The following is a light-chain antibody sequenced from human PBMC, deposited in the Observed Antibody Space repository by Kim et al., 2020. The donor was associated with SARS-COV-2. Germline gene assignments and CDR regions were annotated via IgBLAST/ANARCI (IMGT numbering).Light chain of an antibody. V-gene: IGKV2-30*02. J-gene: IGKJ2*01. CDR2: KIS. CDR3: MRTTHWPYT. Sequence: DVVMTQSPLSLPVTLGQPASISCRSNQRLVHSDGRTYLNWFHQRPGQSPRRLIYKISTRDSGVPDRFSGSGSGTDFTLEISRVEAADVGIYYCMRTTHWPYTFGQGTKLEI. CDR1: QRLVHSDGRTY.